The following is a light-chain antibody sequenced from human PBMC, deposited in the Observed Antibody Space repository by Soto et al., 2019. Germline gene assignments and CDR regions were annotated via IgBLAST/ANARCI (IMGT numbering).Light chain of an antibody. CDR3: QHYNNWPRT. V-gene: IGKV3-15*01. CDR1: QSVSSN. Sequence: EIVMTQSPATLSVSPGERATLSCRASQSVSSNLAWYQQKPCQAPRLLIYGASTRATGIPARFSGSGSGTEFTLTISSLQSEDFAFYYCQHYNNWPRTFGHGTKVEIK. J-gene: IGKJ1*01. CDR2: GAS.